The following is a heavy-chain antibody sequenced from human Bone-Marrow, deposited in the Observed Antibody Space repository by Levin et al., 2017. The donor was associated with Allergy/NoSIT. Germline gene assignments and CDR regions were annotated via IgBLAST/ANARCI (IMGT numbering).Heavy chain of an antibody. D-gene: IGHD3-22*01. V-gene: IGHV1-18*04. CDR3: ARVESYFYDSRGFFDS. Sequence: GASVKVSCKASGYIFTSHGIAWVRQAPGQGLEWMGWISTFNGNTSYALKVQGRVTVTTDTSTRTAYMELRNLTSDDTAIYYCARVESYFYDSRGFFDSWGQGTLVTVSS. J-gene: IGHJ4*02. CDR2: ISTFNGNT. CDR1: GYIFTSHG.